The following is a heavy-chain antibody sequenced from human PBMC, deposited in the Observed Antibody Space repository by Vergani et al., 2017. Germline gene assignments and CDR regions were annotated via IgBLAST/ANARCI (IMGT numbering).Heavy chain of an antibody. CDR3: ASPALRLGELSLYVDY. J-gene: IGHJ4*02. Sequence: QLQLQESGPGLVKPSETLSLTCTVSGGSISSSSYYWGWIRQPPGKGLEWIGSIYYSGSTYYNPSLKSRVTIAVDTSNNQCSLKLSSVTAADTAVYYGASPALRLGELSLYVDYWGQGTLVTVSS. CDR2: IYYSGST. CDR1: GGSISSSSYY. D-gene: IGHD3-16*02. V-gene: IGHV4-39*07.